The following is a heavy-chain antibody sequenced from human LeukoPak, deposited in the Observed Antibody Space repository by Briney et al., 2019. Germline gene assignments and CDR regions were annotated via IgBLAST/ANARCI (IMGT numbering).Heavy chain of an antibody. V-gene: IGHV4-39*07. CDR1: GGSTSSSSYY. J-gene: IGHJ4*02. CDR3: AILTYYYDSSGSFFFDY. CDR2: IYYSGST. Sequence: SETLSLTCTVSGGSTSSSSYYWGWIRQPPGKGLEWIGSIYYSGSTYYNPSLESRVTISVDTSKNQFSLKVSSVTAADTAVYYCAILTYYYDSSGSFFFDYWGQGTLVTVSS. D-gene: IGHD3-22*01.